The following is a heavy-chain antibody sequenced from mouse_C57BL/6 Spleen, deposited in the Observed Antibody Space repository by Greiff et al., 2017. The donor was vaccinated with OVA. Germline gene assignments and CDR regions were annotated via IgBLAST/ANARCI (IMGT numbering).Heavy chain of an antibody. V-gene: IGHV3-6*01. CDR2: ISYDGSN. Sequence: EVKLLESGPGLVKPSQSLSLTCSVTGYSITSGYYWNWIRQFPGNKLEWMGYISYDGSNNYNPSLKNRISITRDTSKNQFFLKLNSVTTEDTATYYCAHELGFAYWGQGTLVTVSA. CDR1: GYSITSGYY. CDR3: AHELGFAY. J-gene: IGHJ3*01. D-gene: IGHD4-1*01.